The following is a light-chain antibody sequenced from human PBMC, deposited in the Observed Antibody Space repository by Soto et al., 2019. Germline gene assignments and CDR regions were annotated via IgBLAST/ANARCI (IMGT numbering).Light chain of an antibody. CDR3: HQYSTSPET. V-gene: IGKV3-20*01. CDR2: GAS. J-gene: IGKJ1*01. CDR1: QSVSGSY. Sequence: EIVLTQSPGTLSLSPGERATLSCRASQSVSGSYLAWYQHTPGQAPRLLMYGASSRAPGIPDRFSGSGSATDFTLTISRLEPEDFAVYYCHQYSTSPETFGHGTKVEIK.